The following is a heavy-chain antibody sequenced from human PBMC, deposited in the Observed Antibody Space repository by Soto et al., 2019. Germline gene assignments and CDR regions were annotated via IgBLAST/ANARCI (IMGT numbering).Heavy chain of an antibody. D-gene: IGHD1-1*01. CDR1: VFSLSTSGVG. J-gene: IGHJ2*01. V-gene: IGHV2-5*02. CDR2: TSLDEDK. Sequence: QITVKESGPELVKPSQTLTLTCAFSVFSLSTSGVGVGCVRQPPGKAPEWLALTSLDEDKRYRPSLKSSLCIPKDTTKAQVVFTMTNMDTVGEATYYFVHQYWNIYNYCSGLWGRGTMVTVSP. CDR3: VHQYWNIYNYCSGL.